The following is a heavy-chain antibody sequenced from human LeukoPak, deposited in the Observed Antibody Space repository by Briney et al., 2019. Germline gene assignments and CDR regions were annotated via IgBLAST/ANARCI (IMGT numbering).Heavy chain of an antibody. CDR2: ILGSGGST. D-gene: IGHD3-9*01. V-gene: IGHV3-23*01. CDR3: AKWGDNDVLTGYYVPDY. J-gene: IGHJ4*02. Sequence: GASLRLSCAASGFTCSNYAMSWVRQAPGKRLEWVSAILGSGGSTYYADSVKGRFTVSRDNSKSTLYLQMDSLRTEDTALYYCAKWGDNDVLTGYYVPDYWGQGTLVTVSS. CDR1: GFTCSNYA.